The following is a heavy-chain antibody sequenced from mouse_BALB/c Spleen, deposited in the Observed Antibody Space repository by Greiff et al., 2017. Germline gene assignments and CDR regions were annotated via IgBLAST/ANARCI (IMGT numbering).Heavy chain of an antibody. Sequence: VQLQESGPGLVAPSQSLSITCTVSGFSLTSYDISWIRQPPGKGLEWLGVIWTGGGTNYNSAFMSRLSISKDNSKSQVFLKMNSLQTDDTAIYYCVRDRGSAWGQGTTLTVSS. J-gene: IGHJ2*01. V-gene: IGHV2-9-2*01. CDR2: IWTGGGT. CDR3: VRDRGSA. CDR1: GFSLTSYD. D-gene: IGHD3-1*01.